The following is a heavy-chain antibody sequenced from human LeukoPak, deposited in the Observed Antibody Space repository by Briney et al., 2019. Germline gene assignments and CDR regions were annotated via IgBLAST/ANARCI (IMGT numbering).Heavy chain of an antibody. CDR3: VRRGLIVTEYLER. J-gene: IGHJ1*01. Sequence: GGSLRLSCAASRFQFNIYWMSWVRQAPGKGLEWVANIKQDASEKNYVDSVKGRFTISRDNAKNSLYLQMNSLRAEDTAVYYCVRRGLIVTEYLERWGQGTLVIVSS. D-gene: IGHD3-10*01. V-gene: IGHV3-7*01. CDR1: RFQFNIYW. CDR2: IKQDASEK.